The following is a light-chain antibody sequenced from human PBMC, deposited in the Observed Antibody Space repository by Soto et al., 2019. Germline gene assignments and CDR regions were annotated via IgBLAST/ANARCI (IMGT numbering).Light chain of an antibody. CDR2: GAS. V-gene: IGKV3-20*01. CDR3: QQYNVSPYT. CDR1: QAVSNSY. Sequence: EIVLTQSPATLSLSPGDRATLSCEASQAVSNSYLAWFQQKPGQAPRLLIYGASTRATGIPERFSGSGSGTVFTLTISRLEAEDFAVFYCQQYNVSPYTFGQGTKLEIK. J-gene: IGKJ2*01.